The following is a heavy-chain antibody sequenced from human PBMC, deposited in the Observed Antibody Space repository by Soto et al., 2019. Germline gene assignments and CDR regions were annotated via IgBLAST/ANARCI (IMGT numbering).Heavy chain of an antibody. D-gene: IGHD2-8*01. CDR3: ARIRLMVYGRTTWWFDP. Sequence: QVQLVQSGAEVKKPGASVKVSCKASGYTFTSYGISWVRQAPGQGLEWMGWISAYNGNTNYAQKLQGRVTMTTDTSTRPAYMELRSLRADDTAVYYFARIRLMVYGRTTWWFDPWGQGTLVTVSS. CDR2: ISAYNGNT. V-gene: IGHV1-18*01. J-gene: IGHJ5*02. CDR1: GYTFTSYG.